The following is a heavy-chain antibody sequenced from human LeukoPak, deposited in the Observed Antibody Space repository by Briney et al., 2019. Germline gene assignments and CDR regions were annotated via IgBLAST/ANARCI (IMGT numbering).Heavy chain of an antibody. CDR2: INWNGGST. Sequence: GGSLVLSCAASGITFSSYSMKWDRQALGEAREWVSGINWNGGSTGYADSVKGRFTIPRDNAKNSLYMQMNSLRAEDTALYYCARETAVAGPYFDYWGQGTLVTVSS. CDR3: ARETAVAGPYFDY. J-gene: IGHJ4*02. V-gene: IGHV3-20*04. CDR1: GITFSSYS. D-gene: IGHD6-19*01.